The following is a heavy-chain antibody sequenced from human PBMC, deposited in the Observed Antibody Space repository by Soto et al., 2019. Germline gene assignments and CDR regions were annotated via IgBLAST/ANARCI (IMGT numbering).Heavy chain of an antibody. CDR3: ARPSGSYLFYFDY. Sequence: PSETLSLTCTVSGGSMISYYLSWIRQPPGRGLEWIGFIYYAGSTKYNPSLNSRVTISVDTSKNQFSLTVTSVTAADTAVYYCARPSGSYLFYFDYWGQGTLVTVSS. CDR1: GGSMISYY. V-gene: IGHV4-59*08. J-gene: IGHJ4*02. CDR2: IYYAGST. D-gene: IGHD1-26*01.